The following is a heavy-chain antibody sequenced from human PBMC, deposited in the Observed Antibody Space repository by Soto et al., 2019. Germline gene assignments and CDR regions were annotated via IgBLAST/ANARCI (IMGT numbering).Heavy chain of an antibody. CDR2: ITPIFGTA. Sequence: SAKVTCKDSGGTFVSYAISWVRQAPGQGLEWMGGITPIFGTANYAQKFQGRGTITADKSTSTACMELSSLRSEDTDEYYCARVGGSYPRGYYSGMDVWGQGTTVTVSS. J-gene: IGHJ6*02. D-gene: IGHD1-26*01. CDR3: ARVGGSYPRGYYSGMDV. V-gene: IGHV1-69*06. CDR1: GGTFVSYA.